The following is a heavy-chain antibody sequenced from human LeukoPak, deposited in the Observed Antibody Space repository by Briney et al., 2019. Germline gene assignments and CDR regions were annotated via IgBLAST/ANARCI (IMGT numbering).Heavy chain of an antibody. CDR3: ARSHYYYGSGTIPDY. V-gene: IGHV4-59*01. CDR1: VGSLSSYY. Sequence: PSETLSLTRTVSVGSLSSYYWSWIRQPPGKGVEWIGCIYYSGSTNYNPSLKSRVTISVDTSKNQFSLKLSSVTAADTAVYYCARSHYYYGSGTIPDYWGQGTLVTVSS. J-gene: IGHJ4*02. CDR2: IYYSGST. D-gene: IGHD3-10*01.